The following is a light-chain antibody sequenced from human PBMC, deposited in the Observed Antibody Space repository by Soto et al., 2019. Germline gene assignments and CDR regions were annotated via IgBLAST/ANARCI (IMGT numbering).Light chain of an antibody. V-gene: IGLV2-14*01. Sequence: QSALTQPASVSGSPGQSITISCTGTSSDVGGYNYVSWYQQHPGKAPKFMIYDVSNRPSGVSNRFSDSKFGNTASLTISGLQAEDEADYYCCSYTTSNTRQIVIGTGTKLTVL. CDR1: SSDVGGYNY. CDR2: DVS. J-gene: IGLJ1*01. CDR3: CSYTTSNTRQIV.